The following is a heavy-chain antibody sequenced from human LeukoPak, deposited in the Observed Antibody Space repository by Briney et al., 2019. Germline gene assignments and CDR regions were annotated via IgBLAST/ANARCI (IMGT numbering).Heavy chain of an antibody. V-gene: IGHV5-51*01. CDR3: ARQSTPNYYDSSADWYFDY. J-gene: IGHJ4*02. CDR2: IYPGDSDT. CDR1: GYSFTSYW. Sequence: GESLKISCKGSGYSFTSYWIGWVRQMPGKGLEWMGIIYPGDSDTRYSPSFQGQVTISADKSISTAYLQWSSLKASGTAMYYCARQSTPNYYDSSADWYFDYWGQGTLVTVSS. D-gene: IGHD3-22*01.